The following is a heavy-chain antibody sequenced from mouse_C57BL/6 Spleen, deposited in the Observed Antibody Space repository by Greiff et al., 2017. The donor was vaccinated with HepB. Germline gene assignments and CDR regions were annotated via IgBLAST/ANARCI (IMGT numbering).Heavy chain of an antibody. Sequence: VQLQQSGPELVKPGASVKISCKASGYSFSSSWMNWVKQRPGKGLEWIGRIYPGDGDTNYNGKFKGKATLTADKSSSTAYMQLSSLTSEDSAVYFCARSPTRYFDYWGQGTTLTVSS. V-gene: IGHV1-82*01. CDR3: ARSPTRYFDY. J-gene: IGHJ2*01. CDR2: IYPGDGDT. CDR1: GYSFSSSW.